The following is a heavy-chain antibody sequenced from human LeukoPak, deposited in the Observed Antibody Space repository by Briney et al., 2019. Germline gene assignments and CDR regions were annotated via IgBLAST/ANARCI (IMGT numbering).Heavy chain of an antibody. CDR1: GGTFISYA. V-gene: IGHV1-69*13. D-gene: IGHD4-17*01. Sequence: GASVKVSCKASGGTFISYAISWVRQAPGQGLEWMGGIIPIFGTANYAQKFQGRVTITADESTSTAYMELRSLRSDDTAVYYCARDDYGEKLFDYWGQGTLVTVSS. J-gene: IGHJ4*02. CDR2: IIPIFGTA. CDR3: ARDDYGEKLFDY.